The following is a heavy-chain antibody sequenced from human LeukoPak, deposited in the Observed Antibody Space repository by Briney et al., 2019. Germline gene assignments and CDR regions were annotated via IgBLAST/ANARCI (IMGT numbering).Heavy chain of an antibody. D-gene: IGHD3-10*01. Sequence: PGGSLRLSCAASGFTFSSCWMSWVRQAPGKGLEWVANIKQDGSEKYYVDSVKGRFTISRDNAKNSLYLQMNSLRAEDTAVYYCARDREGYFDYWGQGTLVTVSS. J-gene: IGHJ4*02. CDR3: ARDREGYFDY. CDR1: GFTFSSCW. V-gene: IGHV3-7*01. CDR2: IKQDGSEK.